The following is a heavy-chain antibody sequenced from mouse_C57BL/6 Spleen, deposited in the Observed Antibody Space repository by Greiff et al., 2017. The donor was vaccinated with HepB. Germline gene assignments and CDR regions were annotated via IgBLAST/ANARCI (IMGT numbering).Heavy chain of an antibody. CDR1: GYTFTDYY. CDR3: ATTVVATGNLDY. Sequence: VQLQQSGPVLVKPGASVKMSCKASGYTFTDYYMNWVKQSHGKSLEWIGVINPYNGGTSYNQKFKGKATLTVDKSSSTAYMELNSLTSEDSAVYYCATTVVATGNLDYWGQGTTLTVSS. V-gene: IGHV1-19*01. CDR2: INPYNGGT. J-gene: IGHJ2*01. D-gene: IGHD1-1*01.